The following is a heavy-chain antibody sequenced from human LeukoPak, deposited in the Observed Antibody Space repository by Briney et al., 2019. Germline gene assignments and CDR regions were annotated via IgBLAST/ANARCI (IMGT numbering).Heavy chain of an antibody. CDR1: GFTFSSYA. CDR2: ISYDGSNK. Sequence: PGRSLRLSCAASGFTFSSYAMHWVRQAPGKGLERVAVISYDGSNKYYADSVKGRFTISRDNSKNTLYLQMNSLRAEDTAVYYCARTTEDYDSSGYYNAPFDYWGQGTLVTVSS. CDR3: ARTTEDYDSSGYYNAPFDY. V-gene: IGHV3-30-3*01. D-gene: IGHD3-22*01. J-gene: IGHJ4*02.